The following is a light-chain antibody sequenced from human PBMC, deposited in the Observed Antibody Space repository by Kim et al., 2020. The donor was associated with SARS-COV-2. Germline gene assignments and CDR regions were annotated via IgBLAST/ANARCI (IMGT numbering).Light chain of an antibody. CDR2: DAS. J-gene: IGKJ1*01. CDR3: QKYNAAPWT. V-gene: IGKV1-27*01. CDR1: QGIFTS. Sequence: ASVGYRVTITCRASQGIFTSLAWYQQKPGSVPRVLIYDASALHSGVPSRFSGSGSGTDFTLTISSLQPEDVATYYCQKYNAAPWTFGQGTKVDIK.